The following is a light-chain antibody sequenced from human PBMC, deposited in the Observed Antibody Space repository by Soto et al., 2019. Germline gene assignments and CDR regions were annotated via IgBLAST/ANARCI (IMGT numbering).Light chain of an antibody. J-gene: IGKJ4*01. CDR1: QSISNY. Sequence: DIQMTQSPASLSASVGDRVTVTCRAGQSISNYLNWYQQKPGKAPKLLIYAASVLQSGVPSRFSGSGSGPEFTPSINSLQAEDFAMYYCQQSYNTPLTCGGGTKVEMK. CDR3: QQSYNTPLT. V-gene: IGKV1-39*01. CDR2: AAS.